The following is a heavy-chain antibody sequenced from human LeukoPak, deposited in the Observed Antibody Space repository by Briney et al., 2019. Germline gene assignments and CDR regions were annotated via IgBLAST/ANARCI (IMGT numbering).Heavy chain of an antibody. Sequence: PSETLSLTCAVSGGSISSGGYSWSWIRQPPGKGLEWIGYIDHSGSTYYNPSLKSRVTISVDRSKNQFSLKLSSVTAADTAVYYCARVGIYYGMDVWGQGTTVTVSS. J-gene: IGHJ6*02. CDR2: IDHSGST. V-gene: IGHV4-30-2*01. CDR3: ARVGIYYGMDV. D-gene: IGHD1-26*01. CDR1: GGSISSGGYS.